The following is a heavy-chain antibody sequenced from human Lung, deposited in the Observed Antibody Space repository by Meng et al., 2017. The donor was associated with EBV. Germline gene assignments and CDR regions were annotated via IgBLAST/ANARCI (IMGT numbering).Heavy chain of an antibody. Sequence: QVHLQGSGPGLWKPSGTLSLTCTVSGGSVSSGSYYWSWIRQPPGKGLELIGHIYYSGSTSYNPSLKSRVTISVDTSNNQFSLKLSSVTAADTAMYYCARERDTRWFDPWGRGTLVTGSS. CDR1: GGSVSSGSYY. CDR3: ARERDTRWFDP. D-gene: IGHD5-18*01. CDR2: IYYSGST. V-gene: IGHV4-30-4*08. J-gene: IGHJ5*02.